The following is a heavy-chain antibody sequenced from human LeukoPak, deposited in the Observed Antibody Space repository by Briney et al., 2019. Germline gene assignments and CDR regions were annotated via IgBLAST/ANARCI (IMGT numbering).Heavy chain of an antibody. V-gene: IGHV4-39*01. CDR1: GGSISSSDYY. CDR3: ARQRQYQMLLGWFDP. D-gene: IGHD2-2*01. CDR2: IYYSGST. Sequence: SETLSLICTVSGGSISSSDYYWGWIRQPPGKGLEWIGSIYYSGSTYYNPSLKSRVTISVDTSKNQFSLKLSSVTAADTAVYYCARQRQYQMLLGWFDPWGQGTLVTVSS. J-gene: IGHJ5*02.